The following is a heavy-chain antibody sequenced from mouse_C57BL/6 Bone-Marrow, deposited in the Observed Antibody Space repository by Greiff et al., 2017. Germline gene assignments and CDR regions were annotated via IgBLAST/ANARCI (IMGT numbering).Heavy chain of an antibody. CDR1: GFTFSNYW. CDR2: IRLKSDNYAT. D-gene: IGHD1-1*01. J-gene: IGHJ4*01. V-gene: IGHV6-3*01. CDR3: TGGLVAYYAMDD. Sequence: EVTLVESGGGLVQPGGSLKLSCVFSGFTFSNYWMNLVCISPETGLEWVSHIRLKSDNYATHYAEFVNGRFTISREDSKSSVELQMNDLRAEDTGIYYCTGGLVAYYAMDDWGKGTSVTGSS.